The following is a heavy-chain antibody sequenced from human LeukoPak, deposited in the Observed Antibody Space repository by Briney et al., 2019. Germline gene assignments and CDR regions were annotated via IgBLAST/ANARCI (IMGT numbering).Heavy chain of an antibody. J-gene: IGHJ5*02. CDR3: ARILGVTGTTKWFDP. V-gene: IGHV3-30-3*01. CDR2: ISYDGSNK. D-gene: IGHD1-20*01. Sequence: GRSLRLSCAASGFTFSSYAMHWVRQAPGKGLEWVAVISYDGSNKYYADSVKGRFTISRDNSKNTLYLQMNSLRAEDTAVYYCARILGVTGTTKWFDPWGQGTLVTVSS. CDR1: GFTFSSYA.